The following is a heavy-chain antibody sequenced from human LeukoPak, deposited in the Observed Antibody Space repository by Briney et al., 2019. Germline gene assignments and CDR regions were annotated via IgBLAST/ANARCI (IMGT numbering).Heavy chain of an antibody. CDR2: IYYSGST. Sequence: SETLSLTCTVSGGSISSYYWSWIRQPPGKGLEWIGYIYYSGSTNYNPSLKSRVTISVDTSKNQFSLKLSSVTAADTAVYYCARDMSSGYQYYFDYWGQGTLVTVSS. V-gene: IGHV4-59*01. J-gene: IGHJ4*02. CDR3: ARDMSSGYQYYFDY. CDR1: GGSISSYY. D-gene: IGHD3-22*01.